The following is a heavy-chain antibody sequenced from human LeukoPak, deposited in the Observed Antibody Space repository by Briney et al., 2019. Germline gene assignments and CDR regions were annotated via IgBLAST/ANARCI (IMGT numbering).Heavy chain of an antibody. J-gene: IGHJ4*02. V-gene: IGHV1-18*01. D-gene: IGHD3-16*01. Sequence: GESLKVSCKASGYSFTGYGVAWVRQAPGQGLEWMGWIAAYNGLTNYAENLQGRLTLSTDTSTSTAFMELRNLTSDDTAVYFCVRSYGLEGDYWGRGTLVTVSS. CDR2: IAAYNGLT. CDR3: VRSYGLEGDY. CDR1: GYSFTGYG.